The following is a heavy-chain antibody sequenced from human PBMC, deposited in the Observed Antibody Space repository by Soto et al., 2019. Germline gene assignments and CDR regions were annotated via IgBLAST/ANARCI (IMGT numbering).Heavy chain of an antibody. D-gene: IGHD3-16*01. V-gene: IGHV3-23*01. J-gene: IGHJ6*03. CDR1: GFTFGTYA. Sequence: EVQLLESGGGLVQPGGSLRLSCAASGFTFGTYAMKWLRQAPGRGLECVSLISGSGRTTYYADSVKGRFTVSRDNSKNTMSLQMNSLRAEDTALYYCAKFRGPSYSYYYMDVWGKGTTVTVSS. CDR3: AKFRGPSYSYYYMDV. CDR2: ISGSGRTT.